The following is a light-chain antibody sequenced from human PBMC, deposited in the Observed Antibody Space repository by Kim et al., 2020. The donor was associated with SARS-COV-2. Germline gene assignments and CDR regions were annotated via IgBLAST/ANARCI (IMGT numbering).Light chain of an antibody. V-gene: IGLV2-14*03. CDR3: SSYTSSSTLWV. Sequence: QPITISCTGTSSDVGGYNYVSWYQHHPGKAPNLIIYDVSNRPSGVSNRFSGSKSGNTASLTISGLQAEDEADYYCSSYTSSSTLWVFGGGTQLTVL. CDR2: DVS. CDR1: SSDVGGYNY. J-gene: IGLJ3*02.